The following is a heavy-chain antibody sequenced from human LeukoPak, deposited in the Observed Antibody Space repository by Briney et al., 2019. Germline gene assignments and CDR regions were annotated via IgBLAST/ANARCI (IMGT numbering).Heavy chain of an antibody. J-gene: IGHJ4*02. D-gene: IGHD6-19*01. Sequence: GGSLRLSCAASGFPFSSYGMHWVRQAPGKGLEWVARLVYDARSDYANSVKGRFSISRDDSKNTLFLDVSNLRVEDTALYYCARDLSAAFDFWGQGVLVTVSS. CDR1: GFPFSSYG. V-gene: IGHV3-33*01. CDR3: ARDLSAAFDF. CDR2: LVYDARS.